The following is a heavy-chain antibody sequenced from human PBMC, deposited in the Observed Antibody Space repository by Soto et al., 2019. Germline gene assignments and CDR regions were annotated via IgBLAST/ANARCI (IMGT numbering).Heavy chain of an antibody. CDR3: ARVGYSGSLNDAFDI. D-gene: IGHD1-26*01. CDR1: GFTFSSYA. Sequence: GGSLRLSCAASGFTFSSYAMHWVRQAPGKGLEWVAVISYDGSNKYYADSVKGRFTISRDNSKNTLYLQMNSLRAEDTAVYYCARVGYSGSLNDAFDIWGQGTMVTVSS. V-gene: IGHV3-30*04. J-gene: IGHJ3*02. CDR2: ISYDGSNK.